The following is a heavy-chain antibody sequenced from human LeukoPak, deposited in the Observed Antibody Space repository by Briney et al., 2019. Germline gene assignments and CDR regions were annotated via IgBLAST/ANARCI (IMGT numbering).Heavy chain of an antibody. CDR3: ARGFSSSWFSTQMGGLDY. CDR1: GGSISSYY. J-gene: IGHJ4*02. Sequence: SETLSLTCTVSGGSISSYYWSWIRQPPGKGLEWIGYIYYSGSTNYNPSLKSRVTISVDTSKNQFSLKLSSVTAADTAVYYCARGFSSSWFSTQMGGLDYWGQGTLVTVSS. D-gene: IGHD6-13*01. V-gene: IGHV4-59*01. CDR2: IYYSGST.